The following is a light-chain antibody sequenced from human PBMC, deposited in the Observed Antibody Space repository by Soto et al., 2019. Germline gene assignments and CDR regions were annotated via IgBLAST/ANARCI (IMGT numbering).Light chain of an antibody. CDR2: DVA. CDR1: GNDVGAYNY. V-gene: IGLV2-11*01. CDR3: CSYAGGCTTL. J-gene: IGLJ1*01. Sequence: QSALTQPRSVSGSPGQSVTISCPGTGNDVGAYNYVSWYQQHPGRPPKLMIYDVARCPSGVPDRFSGSKSGNTASLTISGLQAEDEADYCGCSYAGGCTTLFGTGTEVT.